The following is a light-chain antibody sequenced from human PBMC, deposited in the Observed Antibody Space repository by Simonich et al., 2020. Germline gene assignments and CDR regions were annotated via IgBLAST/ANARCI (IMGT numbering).Light chain of an antibody. CDR3: SSYTSSSTLV. J-gene: IGLJ2*01. CDR2: DVS. Sequence: QSALTQPASVSGSPGQSITISCTGTSSDVGGYNYVSWYQQHPGKAPKLMIYDVSKPPSGVSNRFSGSKSGNTASRTISGLQAEDDADYYCSSYTSSSTLVFGGGTKLTVL. CDR1: SSDVGGYNY. V-gene: IGLV2-14*01.